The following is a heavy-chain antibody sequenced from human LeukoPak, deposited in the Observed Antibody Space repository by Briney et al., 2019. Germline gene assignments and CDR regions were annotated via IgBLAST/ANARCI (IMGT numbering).Heavy chain of an antibody. V-gene: IGHV4-31*03. CDR3: AREALVWGYYYYGMDV. J-gene: IGHJ6*04. Sequence: PSQTLSLTCTVSGGSISSGGYYWSWIRQHPGKGLEWIGYIYYSGSTYYNPSLKSRVTISVDTSKTPFSLKPSSVTAADTAVYYCAREALVWGYYYYGMDVWGKGTTVTVSS. CDR2: IYYSGST. CDR1: GGSISSGGYY. D-gene: IGHD6-13*01.